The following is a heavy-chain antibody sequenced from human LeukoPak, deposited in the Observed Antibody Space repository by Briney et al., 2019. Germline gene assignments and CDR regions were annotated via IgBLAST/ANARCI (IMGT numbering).Heavy chain of an antibody. D-gene: IGHD1-1*01. Sequence: GGSLRLSCVASGFTISGYWMSWVRQAPGKGLEWVASIKQDESEKHYVDSVKGRFTVSRGNAENSLYLQMNSLRAEDTAVYYCARLTSGVTTFVYWGQGTLVTVSS. J-gene: IGHJ4*02. V-gene: IGHV3-7*01. CDR3: ARLTSGVTTFVY. CDR1: GFTISGYW. CDR2: IKQDESEK.